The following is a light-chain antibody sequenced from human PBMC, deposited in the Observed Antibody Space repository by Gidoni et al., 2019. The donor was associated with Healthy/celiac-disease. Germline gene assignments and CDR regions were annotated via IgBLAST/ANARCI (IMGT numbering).Light chain of an antibody. CDR3: QQRSNWTPWT. V-gene: IGKV3-11*01. CDR2: DAA. J-gene: IGKJ1*01. Sequence: ELVLTHSPATLSLSPGERATLSCRASQTVSSYLTWYQQNPGQAPRLLIYDAANRAPGIPARCSGSGSGTEFTLTISSLEPEDVAVYYCQQRSNWTPWTFGQGTKVEIK. CDR1: QTVSSY.